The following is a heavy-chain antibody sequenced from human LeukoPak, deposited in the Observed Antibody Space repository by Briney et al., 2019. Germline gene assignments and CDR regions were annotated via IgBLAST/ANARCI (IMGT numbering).Heavy chain of an antibody. J-gene: IGHJ4*02. CDR3: ARLKEGDYFDY. CDR2: IYYSGST. Sequence: SETLSLTCTVSGGSISSYYWSWIRQPPGKGLEWIGYIYYSGSTNYNPSLKSRVTISVDTSKNQFSLKLSSVTAADTAVYYCARLKEGDYFDYWGQGTLVTVSS. CDR1: GGSISSYY. D-gene: IGHD3-16*01. V-gene: IGHV4-59*08.